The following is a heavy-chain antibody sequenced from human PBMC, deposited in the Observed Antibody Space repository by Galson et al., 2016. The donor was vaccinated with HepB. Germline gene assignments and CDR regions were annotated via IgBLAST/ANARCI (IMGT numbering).Heavy chain of an antibody. J-gene: IGHJ5*02. CDR2: VYRGGST. CDR1: SGSISYNY. Sequence: ETLSLTCTVSSGSISYNYWSWIRQPPGKGLEWVGHVYRGGSTNYNPSLKSRVTISVDTSKNQFSLKLSSVTASDTAVYYCARDYDTSGDYYVRWFDPWSQGTLVTVSS. V-gene: IGHV4-4*08. D-gene: IGHD3-22*01. CDR3: ARDYDTSGDYYVRWFDP.